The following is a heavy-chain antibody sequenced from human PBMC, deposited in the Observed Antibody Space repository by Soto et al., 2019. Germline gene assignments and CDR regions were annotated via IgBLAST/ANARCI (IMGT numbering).Heavy chain of an antibody. Sequence: SVKVSCKASGGTFSIYSISWVRQAPGQGLEWMGGIIPIFGTANYAQKFQGRVTITADESTSTAYMELSSLRSEDTAVYYCAKSGRYYYYGMDVWGQGTTVTVSS. CDR2: IIPIFGTA. J-gene: IGHJ6*02. CDR1: GGTFSIYS. CDR3: AKSGRYYYYGMDV. V-gene: IGHV1-69*13.